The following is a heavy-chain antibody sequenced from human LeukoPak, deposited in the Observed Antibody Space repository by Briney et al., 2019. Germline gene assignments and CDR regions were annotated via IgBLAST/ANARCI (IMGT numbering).Heavy chain of an antibody. Sequence: GGSLRLSCAASGFTFSSYGMHWVRQAPGKGLEWVAVIWYDGSNKYYADSVKGRFTISRDNYKNTLYLQMNSLRAEDTAVYYCARDRVAVAGTAWFDPWGQGTLVTVSS. D-gene: IGHD6-19*01. CDR3: ARDRVAVAGTAWFDP. CDR1: GFTFSSYG. J-gene: IGHJ5*02. CDR2: IWYDGSNK. V-gene: IGHV3-33*01.